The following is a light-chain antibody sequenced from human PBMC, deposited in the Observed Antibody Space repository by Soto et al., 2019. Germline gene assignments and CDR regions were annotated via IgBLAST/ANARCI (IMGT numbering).Light chain of an antibody. J-gene: IGLJ1*01. Sequence: QSVLTQPPSASGTPGQRVTISCSGSSSNIGSNAVTWYQHFPGTAPKVLIYSDHQRPSGVPDRFSGSKSGTSASLAISGLRSEDEADYYCAAWDDSLSGSYVFGTGTKLTVL. V-gene: IGLV1-47*02. CDR2: SDH. CDR3: AAWDDSLSGSYV. CDR1: SSNIGSNA.